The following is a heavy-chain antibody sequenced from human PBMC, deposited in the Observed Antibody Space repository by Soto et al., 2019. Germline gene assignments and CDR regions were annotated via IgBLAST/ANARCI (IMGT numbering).Heavy chain of an antibody. CDR3: ARCVGWSSGWHSWRCDA. CDR2: MNPNSGNT. J-gene: IGHJ5*02. V-gene: IGHV1-8*01. D-gene: IGHD6-19*01. Sequence: QVQLVQSWAEVKKPGASVKVACQASGYTFTSDDITWVRQATGQGLERLGWMNPNSGNTGYAQKFQGRLTMTRNTSISTAYMKMSSLRSEDTAVYYRARCVGWSSGWHSWRCDAWGQGTLVTVAS. CDR1: GYTFTSDD.